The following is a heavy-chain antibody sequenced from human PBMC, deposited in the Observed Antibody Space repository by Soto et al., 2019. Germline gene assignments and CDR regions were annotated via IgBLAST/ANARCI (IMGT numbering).Heavy chain of an antibody. D-gene: IGHD2-2*01. J-gene: IGHJ5*02. CDR2: IYTGDTP. Sequence: LRLPCAASRFTVGSSYVSWVRQAPGKGLEWVSVIYTGDTPYYADSVKGRFTISRDNSKNTLYLQMNSLRVEDTAVYYCTRDLMDVVPPADDLFDPWGQGILVTVSS. CDR3: TRDLMDVVPPADDLFDP. CDR1: RFTVGSSY. V-gene: IGHV3-53*01.